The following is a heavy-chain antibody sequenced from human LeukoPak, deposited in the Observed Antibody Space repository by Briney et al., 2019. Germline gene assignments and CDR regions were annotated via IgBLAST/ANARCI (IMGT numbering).Heavy chain of an antibody. D-gene: IGHD3-22*01. CDR3: ARVRASYYDSSDHPKAFDI. J-gene: IGHJ3*02. CDR1: GGSISSSNW. V-gene: IGHV4-4*02. CDR2: IYHSGST. Sequence: PSGTLSLTCAVSGGSISSSNWWSWVRQPPGKGLEWIGEIYHSGSTYYNPSLKSRVTISVDTSKNQFSLKLSSVTAADTAVYYCARVRASYYDSSDHPKAFDIWGQGTMVTVSS.